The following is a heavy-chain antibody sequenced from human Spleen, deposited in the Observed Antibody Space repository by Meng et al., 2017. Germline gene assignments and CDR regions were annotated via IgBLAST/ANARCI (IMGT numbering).Heavy chain of an antibody. V-gene: IGHV1-46*01. CDR2: INPIGGTT. D-gene: IGHD1-20*01. J-gene: IGHJ3*02. CDR1: GYSFTSYY. Sequence: ASVKVSCKASGYSFTSYYVHFVRQAPGQGLEWMGLINPIGGTTTYAQNFQGRVTMTRDTSTTTVYMELSSLKSEDTAVYYCTRELITGTLDIWGQGTMVTVS. CDR3: TRELITGTLDI.